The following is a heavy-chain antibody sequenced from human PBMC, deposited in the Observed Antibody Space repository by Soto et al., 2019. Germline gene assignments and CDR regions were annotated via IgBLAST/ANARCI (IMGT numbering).Heavy chain of an antibody. CDR1: GGTFNTYA. J-gene: IGHJ4*02. V-gene: IGHV1-69*19. CDR3: AREVQVHTPAFVY. Sequence: QVQLVQSGAEIQKPGSSVKVSCQSSGGTFNTYAMNWVRQAPGQGPEWMGDISPMFGAANYAPKFQGRVTITADESTGTSYMQLSSLTSEDPALYFCAREVQVHTPAFVYWGQGTLVTVSS. CDR2: ISPMFGAA. D-gene: IGHD3-10*01.